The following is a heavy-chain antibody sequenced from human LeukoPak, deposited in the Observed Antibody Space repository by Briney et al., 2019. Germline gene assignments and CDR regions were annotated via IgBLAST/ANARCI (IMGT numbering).Heavy chain of an antibody. CDR3: ARSGRIGASDS. D-gene: IGHD1-14*01. Sequence: SETLSLTCAVYGGSFSGYYWSWIRQPPGKGLEWIGEINHSGSTNYNPSLKSRVTISVDTSKNQFSLKLSSVTAADTAVYYCARSGRIGASDSWGQGSLVTVSS. CDR2: INHSGST. CDR1: GGSFSGYY. J-gene: IGHJ4*02. V-gene: IGHV4-34*01.